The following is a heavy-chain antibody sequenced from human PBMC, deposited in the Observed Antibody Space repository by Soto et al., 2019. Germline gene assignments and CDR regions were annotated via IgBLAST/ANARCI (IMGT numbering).Heavy chain of an antibody. Sequence: EVQLVESGGGLVQPGGSLKLSCAASGFTFSGSAMHWVRQASGNGLEWVGRIRSKANSYATAYAASVKGRFTISRDDSKNTAYLQMNSLKTEDTAVYYCTPEGYYYYGMDVWGQGTTVTVSS. CDR1: GFTFSGSA. CDR2: IRSKANSYAT. J-gene: IGHJ6*02. CDR3: TPEGYYYYGMDV. V-gene: IGHV3-73*02.